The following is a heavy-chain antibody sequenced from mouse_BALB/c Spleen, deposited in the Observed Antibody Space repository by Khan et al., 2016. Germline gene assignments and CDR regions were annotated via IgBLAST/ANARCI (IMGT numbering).Heavy chain of an antibody. Sequence: EVQLQESGPSLVKPSQTLSLTCSVTGDSITSGYWNWIRKFPGNKLEYMGYINYSGSTYYNPSLKSRISITRDTSKKQYYLQLNSVTTEDTATYYCASYDSSGSIFDYWGPGTSLTVSS. J-gene: IGHJ2*02. D-gene: IGHD3-2*01. CDR2: INYSGST. V-gene: IGHV3-8*02. CDR1: GDSITSGY. CDR3: ASYDSSGSIFDY.